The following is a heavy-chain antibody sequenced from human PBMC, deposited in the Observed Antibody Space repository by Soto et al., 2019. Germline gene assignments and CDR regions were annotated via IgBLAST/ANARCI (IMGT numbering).Heavy chain of an antibody. Sequence: LRLSCEASGFTFNTYSMHWARQPPGKGLEWLAAIWYDGTQKYYADSVKGRFIISRDNSKKTLYLEMNSLSAEDTAVYYCARAGGTTVTGLWHFDSWGQGPLVTVSS. CDR3: ARAGGTTVTGLWHFDS. V-gene: IGHV3-33*01. J-gene: IGHJ4*02. D-gene: IGHD4-17*01. CDR2: IWYDGTQK. CDR1: GFTFNTYS.